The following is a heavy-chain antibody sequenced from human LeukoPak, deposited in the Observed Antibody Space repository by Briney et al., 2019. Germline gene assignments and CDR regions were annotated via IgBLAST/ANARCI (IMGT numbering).Heavy chain of an antibody. CDR3: AMYYYDSSGYHYEGAFDI. D-gene: IGHD3-22*01. CDR2: IYYSGST. V-gene: IGHV4-39*01. CDR1: GASISSSSHY. Sequence: SETLSLTCTVSGASISSSSHYWGWIRQPPGKGLEWIGSIYYSGSTYYYPSLKSRVTISVDTSKNQFSLKLSSVTAADRAVYYCAMYYYDSSGYHYEGAFDIWGQGTMVTVSS. J-gene: IGHJ3*02.